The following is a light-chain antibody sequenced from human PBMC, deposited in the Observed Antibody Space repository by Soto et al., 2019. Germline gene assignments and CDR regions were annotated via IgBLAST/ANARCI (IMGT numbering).Light chain of an antibody. CDR3: SSYTSSTTRDVV. J-gene: IGLJ2*01. V-gene: IGLV2-14*01. Sequence: QSVLTQPASVSGSPGQSITISCTGTSSDVGGHNYVSWYQQHPGTAPKLMIYEVTNRPSGVSNRFSGSKSGNTASLTISGLQAEDEADYYCSSYTSSTTRDVVFGGGTPLTVL. CDR1: SSDVGGHNY. CDR2: EVT.